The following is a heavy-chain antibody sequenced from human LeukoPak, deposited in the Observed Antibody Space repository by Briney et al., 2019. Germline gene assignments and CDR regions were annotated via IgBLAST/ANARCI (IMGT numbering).Heavy chain of an antibody. J-gene: IGHJ4*02. V-gene: IGHV3-53*01. CDR2: IYSGGST. D-gene: IGHD2-2*01. CDR1: GFTVSSNY. Sequence: PGGSLRLSCAASGFTVSSNYMSWVRQAPGKGLEWVSVIYSGGSTYYADSVKGRFTISRDNSKNTLYLQMNSLRAEDTAVYYCAKGAVVVPAAMGGGYYFDYWGQGTLVTVSS. CDR3: AKGAVVVPAAMGGGYYFDY.